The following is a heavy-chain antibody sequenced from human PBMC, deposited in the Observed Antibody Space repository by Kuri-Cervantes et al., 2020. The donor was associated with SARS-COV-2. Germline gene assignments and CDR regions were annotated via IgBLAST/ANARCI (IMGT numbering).Heavy chain of an antibody. Sequence: LSLTCAASGFTFSDYYMSWIRQAPGKGLEWVSYINSSGSTIYYADSVKGRFTISRDNSKNTLYLQMNSLRAEDTAVYYCASSLTIFGVFGWFDPWGQGTLVTVSS. CDR2: INSSGSTI. V-gene: IGHV3-11*04. D-gene: IGHD3-3*01. J-gene: IGHJ5*02. CDR3: ASSLTIFGVFGWFDP. CDR1: GFTFSDYY.